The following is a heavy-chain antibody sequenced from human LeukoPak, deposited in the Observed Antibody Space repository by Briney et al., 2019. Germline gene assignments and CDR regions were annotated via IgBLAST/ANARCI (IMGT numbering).Heavy chain of an antibody. CDR2: INHSGST. CDR1: VGSFSGYY. Sequence: SVTLSLTWAVYVGSFSGYYWSWIREPPGKGLEWIGEINHSGSTNYNPSLQSRVTISVDTSKSQFSLKLSSVTAADTAVYYCARLTRRSANYFDYWGQGTLVTVSS. J-gene: IGHJ4*02. CDR3: ARLTRRSANYFDY. D-gene: IGHD1-26*01. V-gene: IGHV4-34*01.